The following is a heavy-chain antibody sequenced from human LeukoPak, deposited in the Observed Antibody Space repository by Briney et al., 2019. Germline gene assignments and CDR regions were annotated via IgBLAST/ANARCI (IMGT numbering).Heavy chain of an antibody. CDR2: ISTSSSYI. V-gene: IGHV3-11*06. Sequence: GGSLRLSCAASGFPFSDYYISWIRQAPGKGLEWLSYISTSSSYIYYADSVKGRFTVSRDNAMNSLFLQMNSLIAEDTAVYYCARVGIRFLEQYYFDYWGQGTLVTVSS. D-gene: IGHD3-3*01. CDR1: GFPFSDYY. J-gene: IGHJ4*02. CDR3: ARVGIRFLEQYYFDY.